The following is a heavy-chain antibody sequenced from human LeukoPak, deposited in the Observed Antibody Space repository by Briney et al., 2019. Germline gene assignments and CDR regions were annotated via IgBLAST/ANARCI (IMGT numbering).Heavy chain of an antibody. Sequence: GGSLRLSCAASGFTFSSYSMNWVRQAPGKGLEWVSSISSSSSYIYYADSVKGRFTISRDNAKNSLYLQMNSLRAEDTAVYYCARESLGGGFDYWGQGTLVTVYS. CDR3: ARESLGGGFDY. D-gene: IGHD3-16*01. CDR2: ISSSSSYI. CDR1: GFTFSSYS. J-gene: IGHJ4*02. V-gene: IGHV3-21*01.